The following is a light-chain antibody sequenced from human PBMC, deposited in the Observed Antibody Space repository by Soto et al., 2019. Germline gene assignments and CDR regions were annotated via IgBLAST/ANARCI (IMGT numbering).Light chain of an antibody. CDR2: AAS. J-gene: IGKJ3*01. CDR3: QQHYSYLGVT. Sequence: AIRMTQSPSSFSASTGDRVTITCRASQGISSYLAWYQQKPGKAPKLLIYAASTLQSGVPSRFSGSGSGTDFTLTISCLQSEDFATYYCQQHYSYLGVTFGPGTKVDIK. CDR1: QGISSY. V-gene: IGKV1-8*01.